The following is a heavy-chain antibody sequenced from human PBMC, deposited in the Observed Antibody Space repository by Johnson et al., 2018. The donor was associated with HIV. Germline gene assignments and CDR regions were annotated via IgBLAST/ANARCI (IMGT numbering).Heavy chain of an antibody. CDR2: ISTSGATI. Sequence: QVQLVESGGGLVKPGGSLRLSCAASGFTFSDYYMSWIRQAPGKGLECLSYISTSGATIYYADSVKGRFTISRDNSKNTLYLQMNSLRAEDTAVYYCAKSGLFVLVVYAPDVFDIWGQGTMVTVS. D-gene: IGHD2-8*02. V-gene: IGHV3-11*04. CDR1: GFTFSDYY. J-gene: IGHJ3*02. CDR3: AKSGLFVLVVYAPDVFDI.